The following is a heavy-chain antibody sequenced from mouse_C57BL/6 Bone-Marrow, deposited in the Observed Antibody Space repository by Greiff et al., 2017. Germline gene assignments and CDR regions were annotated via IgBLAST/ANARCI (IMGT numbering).Heavy chain of an antibody. V-gene: IGHV2-2*01. J-gene: IGHJ4*01. Sequence: QVQLQQSGPGLVQPSQSLSITCTVSGFSLTSYGVHWVRQSPGKGLEWLGVIWSGGSTDYNAAFISRLSISKDNSKSQVFFKMNSLQADDTAIYYCAREISTTVVATRMDYWGQGTSVTVSS. CDR2: IWSGGST. D-gene: IGHD1-1*01. CDR3: AREISTTVVATRMDY. CDR1: GFSLTSYG.